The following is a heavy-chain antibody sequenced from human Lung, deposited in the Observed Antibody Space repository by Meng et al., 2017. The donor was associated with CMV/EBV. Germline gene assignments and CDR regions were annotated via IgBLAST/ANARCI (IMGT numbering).Heavy chain of an antibody. J-gene: IGHJ3*02. CDR2: ITSSSSYI. Sequence: GESLKISCAASGFTFSTYSMNWVRQAPGKGLEWVSFITSSSSYIYYADSVRGRFTISRDNAKNSLYLQMNSLRAEDTAVYYCAIYCSTTTCPPGHDAFDIWGKGTIDTVSS. V-gene: IGHV3-21*01. CDR3: AIYCSTTTCPPGHDAFDI. D-gene: IGHD2-2*01. CDR1: GFTFSTYS.